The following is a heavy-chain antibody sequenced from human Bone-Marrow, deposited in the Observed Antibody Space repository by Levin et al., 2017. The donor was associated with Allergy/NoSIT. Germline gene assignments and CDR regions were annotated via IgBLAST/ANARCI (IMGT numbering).Heavy chain of an antibody. Sequence: SCAVDGGSFTGYFWTWIRQPPGKGLEWIGEINHSGSTKYNPSLTRRVTIPVDTSKKEFSLNLSSVTAADTAVFYCARGGRWSFSYYFDYWGQGARVTVSS. CDR2: INHSGST. CDR1: GGSFTGYF. D-gene: IGHD3-10*01. CDR3: ARGGRWSFSYYFDY. V-gene: IGHV4-34*01. J-gene: IGHJ4*02.